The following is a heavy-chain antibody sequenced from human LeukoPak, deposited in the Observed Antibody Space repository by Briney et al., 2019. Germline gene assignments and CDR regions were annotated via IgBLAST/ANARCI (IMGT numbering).Heavy chain of an antibody. CDR1: GFTVTGNY. Sequence: GGSLRLSCAASGFTVTGNYMSWVRQAPGKGLEWVANIKLDGSEKNYVDSVKGRFTISRDNTKNSLYLQMNSLRAEDTAVFYCARDQYDTWSRRGNFDSWGQGTLVIVSS. CDR2: IKLDGSEK. J-gene: IGHJ4*02. CDR3: ARDQYDTWSRRGNFDS. D-gene: IGHD3/OR15-3a*01. V-gene: IGHV3-7*03.